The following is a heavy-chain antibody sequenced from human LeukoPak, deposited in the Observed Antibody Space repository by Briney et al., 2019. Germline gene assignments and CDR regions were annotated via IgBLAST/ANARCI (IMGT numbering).Heavy chain of an antibody. Sequence: PSETPSLTRTVSGVSIYSSTYYWAWIRQPPGKGLEFIGSIYYNENTYHNPSLKSRLTISVDTSTNHFSLRLTSVTAADTAIYYCARQLAAGNDAFDIWGQGTVVTVSS. CDR2: IYYNENT. V-gene: IGHV4-39*01. CDR3: ARQLAAGNDAFDI. CDR1: GVSIYSSTYY. J-gene: IGHJ3*02. D-gene: IGHD2-15*01.